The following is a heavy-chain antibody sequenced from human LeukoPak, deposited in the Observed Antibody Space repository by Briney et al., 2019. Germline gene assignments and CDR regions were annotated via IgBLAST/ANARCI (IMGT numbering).Heavy chain of an antibody. J-gene: IGHJ4*02. CDR3: AKDRVGFYYDSSGYYYTGFDY. CDR1: GFTFSSYG. Sequence: GGSLRLSCAASGFTFSSYGMHWVRQAPGKGLKWVAFIRYDGSNKYYADSVKGRFTISRDNSKNTLYLQMNSLRAEDTAVYYYAKDRVGFYYDSSGYYYTGFDYWGQGTLVTVSS. CDR2: IRYDGSNK. V-gene: IGHV3-30*02. D-gene: IGHD3-22*01.